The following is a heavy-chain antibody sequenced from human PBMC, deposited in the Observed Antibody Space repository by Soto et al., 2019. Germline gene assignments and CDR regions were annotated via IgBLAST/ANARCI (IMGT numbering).Heavy chain of an antibody. CDR2: INYSGIT. J-gene: IGHJ6*02. V-gene: IGHV4-34*01. Sequence: QVQLQQWGAGLLKPSETLSLTCAVYGGSLSGYYGNWIRQSPGKGLEWIGEINYSGITNYNPSLKSRVTISIDTSKNQFSLNLSSVTAADTAVYYCAWTRNLDVWGQGTTVTVSS. CDR1: GGSLSGYY. CDR3: AWTRNLDV. D-gene: IGHD1-1*01.